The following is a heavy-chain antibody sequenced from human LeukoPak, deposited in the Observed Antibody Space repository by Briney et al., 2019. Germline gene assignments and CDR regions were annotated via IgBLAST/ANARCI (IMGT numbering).Heavy chain of an antibody. J-gene: IGHJ4*02. CDR1: GFTFTSYA. CDR2: ITDNGGAR. Sequence: SGGSLILSCAVSGFTFTSYAMGWVRQAPGKGLEWVAGITDNGGARNYADSVKGRFTISRDTSKSTVDLQMNSLRAEDTALYYCARDGSWGWAQYDYWGQGILVTVSS. D-gene: IGHD5-24*01. CDR3: ARDGSWGWAQYDY. V-gene: IGHV3-23*01.